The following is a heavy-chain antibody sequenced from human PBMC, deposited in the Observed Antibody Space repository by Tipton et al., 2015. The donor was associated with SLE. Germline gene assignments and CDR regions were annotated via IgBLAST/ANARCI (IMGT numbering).Heavy chain of an antibody. CDR3: ARDSDWSPWDF. D-gene: IGHD3-9*01. J-gene: IGHJ4*02. V-gene: IGHV3-7*01. CDR2: IKEDGSKR. CDR1: GFPFSRYW. Sequence: VQLVQSGGGSVQPGGSLRLSCAASGFPFSRYWMTWVRQAPGKGLEWVANIKEDGSKRDYVDSVKGRFTISRDNVENSLFLQMNSLSAEDTVVYFCARDSDWSPWDFWGQGTLVSVSS.